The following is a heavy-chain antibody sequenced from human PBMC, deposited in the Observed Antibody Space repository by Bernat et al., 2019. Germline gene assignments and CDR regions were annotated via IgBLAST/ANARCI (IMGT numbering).Heavy chain of an antibody. CDR3: ARLRPGGDYGDSFHDAFDI. V-gene: IGHV4-39*01. Sequence: QLQLQESGPGLVKPSETLSLTCTVSGGSISSSSYYWGWIRQPPGKGLEWIGSIYYSGSTYYNPSLKSRVTISVDTSKNQFSLKLSSVTAADTAVYYCARLRPGGDYGDSFHDAFDIWGQGTMVTVSS. CDR2: IYYSGST. CDR1: GGSISSSSYY. D-gene: IGHD4-17*01. J-gene: IGHJ3*02.